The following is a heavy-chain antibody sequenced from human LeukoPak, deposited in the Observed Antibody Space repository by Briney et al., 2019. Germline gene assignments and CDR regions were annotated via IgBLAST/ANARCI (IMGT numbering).Heavy chain of an antibody. CDR3: ASEGD. Sequence: GGSLRLSCAVSGFTVSSNYFSWVRQAPGKGLEWVSVIYTEGTTYYADSVKGRFIISRDNSKNTVYLQMNSLRVEDTAMYYCASEGDWGQGTLVTVSS. J-gene: IGHJ4*02. CDR1: GFTVSSNY. V-gene: IGHV3-66*02. CDR2: IYTEGTT. D-gene: IGHD3-16*01.